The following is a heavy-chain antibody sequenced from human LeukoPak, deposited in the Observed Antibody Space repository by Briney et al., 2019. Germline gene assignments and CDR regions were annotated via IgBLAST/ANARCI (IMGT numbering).Heavy chain of an antibody. D-gene: IGHD3-10*01. V-gene: IGHV1-18*01. CDR1: GYTFPSYG. CDR2: INAYNSNT. J-gene: IGHJ5*02. CDR3: ARDGLTYGSTDT. Sequence: ASVKVSCKASGYTFPSYGISWGRRAPDQGLEWGVGINAYNSNTNYAQNLQGRVTMTTDTSTSTAYMELRSLRSDDTAVYYCARDGLTYGSTDTWGQGTLVTVSS.